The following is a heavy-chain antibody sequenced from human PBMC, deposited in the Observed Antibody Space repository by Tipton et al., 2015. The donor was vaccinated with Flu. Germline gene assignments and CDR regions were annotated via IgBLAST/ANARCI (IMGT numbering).Heavy chain of an antibody. V-gene: IGHV4-59*01. CDR2: IHYSGST. Sequence: TLSLTCTVSGGSISSYYWSWIRQPPGKGLEWIGYIHYSGSTNDNPSLKSRVTISVDTSKNQFSLKLSSVTAADTAVYYCARSIRYRFDYWGQGTLVTVSS. D-gene: IGHD3-16*02. CDR1: GGSISSYY. J-gene: IGHJ4*02. CDR3: ARSIRYRFDY.